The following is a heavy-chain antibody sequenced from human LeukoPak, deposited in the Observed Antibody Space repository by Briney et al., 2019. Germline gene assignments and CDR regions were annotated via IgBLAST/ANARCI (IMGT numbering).Heavy chain of an antibody. V-gene: IGHV4-61*02. CDR1: GGSISSGSYY. D-gene: IGHD5-18*01. Sequence: SETLSLTCTVSGGSISSGSYYWSWIRQPAGKGLEWIGRIYTSGSTNYNPSLKSRVTISVDTSKNQFSLKLSSVTAADTAVYYCARAAGSYGSWDYYYYMDVWGKGTTVTISS. CDR3: ARAAGSYGSWDYYYYMDV. CDR2: IYTSGST. J-gene: IGHJ6*03.